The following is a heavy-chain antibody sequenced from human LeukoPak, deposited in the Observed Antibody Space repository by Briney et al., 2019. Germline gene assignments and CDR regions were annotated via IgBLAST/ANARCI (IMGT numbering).Heavy chain of an antibody. CDR1: GFTLDDYG. CDR3: AKDWAATGRGTEY. V-gene: IGHV3-9*01. D-gene: IGHD2-15*01. J-gene: IGHJ4*01. CDR2: INWNSDNI. Sequence: PGGSLRLSCAASGFTLDDYGMHWARQAPGKGLEWVSGINWNSDNIGYADSVKGRFTISRDNAKNSLYLQMNSLRAEDTALYYCAKDWAATGRGTEYWSEGALLTVSS.